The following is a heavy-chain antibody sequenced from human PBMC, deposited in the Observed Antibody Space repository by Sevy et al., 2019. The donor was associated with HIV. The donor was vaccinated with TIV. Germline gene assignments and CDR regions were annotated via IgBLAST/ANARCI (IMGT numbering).Heavy chain of an antibody. Sequence: GGSLRLSCGASGFTFSNYAMSWVRQAPGKGLEWVSSISGSGDSTYNADSVKGRFTVSRDNSKNTLYLQMNSLRAEDTAVYYCAKDSGDDNYGLFDYWGQGTLVTVSS. CDR1: GFTFSNYA. CDR2: ISGSGDST. V-gene: IGHV3-23*01. D-gene: IGHD5-18*01. CDR3: AKDSGDDNYGLFDY. J-gene: IGHJ4*02.